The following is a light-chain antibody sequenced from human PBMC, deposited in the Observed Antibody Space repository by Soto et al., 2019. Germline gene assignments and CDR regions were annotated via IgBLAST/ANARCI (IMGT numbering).Light chain of an antibody. CDR3: QSYDSSLSEMV. CDR2: RNH. V-gene: IGLV1-40*01. J-gene: IGLJ2*01. CDR1: APISGRVFD. Sequence: QSVLTQPPQCPGPQGRGSPTPAPGAAPISGRVFDVHWYQQLPGTVPKLLIYRNHNRPSGVSDRFSGSQSGTSASLAITGLQAEDEADYYCQSYDSSLSEMVFGGGTKLTVL.